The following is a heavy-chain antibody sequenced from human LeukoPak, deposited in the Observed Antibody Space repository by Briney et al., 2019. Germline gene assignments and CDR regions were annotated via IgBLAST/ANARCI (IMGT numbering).Heavy chain of an antibody. J-gene: IGHJ4*02. CDR1: GFTFSSYE. D-gene: IGHD6-6*01. CDR2: ISSSGSTI. CDR3: ASKGGYSSSFTNY. V-gene: IGHV3-48*03. Sequence: GGSLRLSCAASGFTFSSYEMNWVRQAPGKGLEWVSYISSSGSTIYYADSVKGRFTISRDNAKNSLYLQMNSLRAEDTAVYYCASKGGYSSSFTNYWGQGTLVTVSS.